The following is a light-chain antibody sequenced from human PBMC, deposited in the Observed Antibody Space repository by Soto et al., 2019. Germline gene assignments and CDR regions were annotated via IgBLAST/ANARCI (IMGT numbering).Light chain of an antibody. Sequence: QSALTQPASGSGSPGQSITISCTGTSSDVGGYNYVSWYQQHPGKAPKLMIYDVSNGPSGVSNRFSGSKSGNTASLTISGLQAEDEADYYCSSYTSSSTLCVCGTGTNLTVL. J-gene: IGLJ1*01. CDR3: SSYTSSSTLCV. CDR1: SSDVGGYNY. V-gene: IGLV2-14*01. CDR2: DVS.